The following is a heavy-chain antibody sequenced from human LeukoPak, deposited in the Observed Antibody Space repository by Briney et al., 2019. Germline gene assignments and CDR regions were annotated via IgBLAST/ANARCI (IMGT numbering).Heavy chain of an antibody. D-gene: IGHD3-22*01. CDR1: GFTFSSYA. V-gene: IGHV3-23*01. Sequence: GGSLRLSCAASGFTFSSYAMSWVRQAPGKGLEWVSTISGSGGGTYYADSVKGRFTISRDNSKNTLYLQMNSLRAEDTAVYYCAKTAHYDSSGYSDYWGQGTLVTVSS. CDR3: AKTAHYDSSGYSDY. J-gene: IGHJ4*02. CDR2: ISGSGGGT.